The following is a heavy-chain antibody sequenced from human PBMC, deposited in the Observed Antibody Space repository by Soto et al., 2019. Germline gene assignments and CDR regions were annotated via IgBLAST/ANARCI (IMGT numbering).Heavy chain of an antibody. Sequence: ASVKVSCKASGGTFSSYAISWVRQAPGQGLEWMGGIIPIFGTANYAQKFQGRVTITADESTSTAYMELSSLRSEDTAAYYCARGSYHPWPIDYWGQGTLVTVSS. J-gene: IGHJ4*02. D-gene: IGHD3-10*01. CDR2: IIPIFGTA. V-gene: IGHV1-69*13. CDR3: ARGSYHPWPIDY. CDR1: GGTFSSYA.